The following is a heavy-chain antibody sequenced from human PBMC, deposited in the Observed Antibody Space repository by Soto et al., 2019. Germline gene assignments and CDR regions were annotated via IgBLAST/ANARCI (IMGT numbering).Heavy chain of an antibody. CDR2: IWYCGSNK. CDR1: GFTFSNYG. CDR3: ARASDTSGPPCY. Sequence: GVSLHLSWSACGFTFSNYGMHWVRQAPGKGLEGVAVIWYCGSNKYYADSVKGRFTISRDNSKNTLYLQMNSLRAEDTAVYDCARASDTSGPPCYWCQGTWVTVSS. V-gene: IGHV3-33*01. D-gene: IGHD6-19*01. J-gene: IGHJ4*02.